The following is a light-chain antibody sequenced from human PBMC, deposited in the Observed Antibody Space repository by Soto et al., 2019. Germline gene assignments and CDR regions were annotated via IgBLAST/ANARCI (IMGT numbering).Light chain of an antibody. J-gene: IGKJ2*01. CDR3: QQYGRSPYT. Sequence: EIVLTQSPGTLSLSPGERATLSCRASQSITSNYLAWCQQKPGQAPRLLVYAVSGRPNGIPDRFSGSGSGTDFTLTISRLEPEDFALYYCQQYGRSPYTFGQGTQLEIK. V-gene: IGKV3-20*01. CDR2: AVS. CDR1: QSITSNY.